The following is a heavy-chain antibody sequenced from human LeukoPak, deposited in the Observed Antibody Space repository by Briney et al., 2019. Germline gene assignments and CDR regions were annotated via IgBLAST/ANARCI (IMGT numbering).Heavy chain of an antibody. CDR1: GFTFSSYS. CDR3: ARALTTVTGPYGMDV. CDR2: ISSSSSYI. V-gene: IGHV3-21*01. J-gene: IGHJ6*02. Sequence: GGSLRLSCAASGFTFSSYSMNWVRQAPGKGLEWVSSISSSSSYIYYADSVKGRFTISRDNAKNSLYLQMNSLRAEDTAVYYCARALTTVTGPYGMDVWGQGTTVTVSS. D-gene: IGHD4-17*01.